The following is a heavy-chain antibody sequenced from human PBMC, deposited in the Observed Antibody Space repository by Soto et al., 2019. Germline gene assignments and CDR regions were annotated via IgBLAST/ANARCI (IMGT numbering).Heavy chain of an antibody. CDR3: ARDQALFYGVSPGYYYGMDV. V-gene: IGHV3-30-3*01. J-gene: IGHJ6*02. CDR1: GFPLISYN. Sequence: SVRVYSVDPGFPLISYNMHWTRQAPGKGLEWVAVISYDGSNKYYADSVKGRFTISRDNSKNPLYLQMNSLRAEDTAVYYCARDQALFYGVSPGYYYGMDVWGQGTTVTVSS. CDR2: ISYDGSNK. D-gene: IGHD2-8*01.